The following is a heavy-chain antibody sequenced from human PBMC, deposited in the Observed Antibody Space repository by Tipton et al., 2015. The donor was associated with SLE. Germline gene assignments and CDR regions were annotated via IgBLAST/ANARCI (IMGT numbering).Heavy chain of an antibody. J-gene: IGHJ4*02. Sequence: TLSLTCTVSGGSISSHYWSWIRQPPGKGLEWIGYIYYSGSTNYNPSLKSRVTISVDTSKNQFSLKLSSVTAADTAVYYCARGQQLALFFDYWGQGTLVTVSS. CDR2: IYYSGST. V-gene: IGHV4-59*11. D-gene: IGHD6-13*01. CDR3: ARGQQLALFFDY. CDR1: GGSISSHY.